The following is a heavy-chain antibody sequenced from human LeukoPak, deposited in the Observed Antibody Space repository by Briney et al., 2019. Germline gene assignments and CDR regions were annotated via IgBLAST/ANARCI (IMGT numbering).Heavy chain of an antibody. V-gene: IGHV3-21*05. Sequence: GGSLRLSCAASGFTLSSDTMNWVRQAPGKGLEWVSHIGHRSSDIWHADSVKGRFTASRDNAKNSVYLQTNSLRAEDSALYYCARSLTALDYWGLGTLVTVSS. J-gene: IGHJ4*02. CDR1: GFTLSSDT. CDR3: ARSLTALDY. D-gene: IGHD1-20*01. CDR2: IGHRSSDI.